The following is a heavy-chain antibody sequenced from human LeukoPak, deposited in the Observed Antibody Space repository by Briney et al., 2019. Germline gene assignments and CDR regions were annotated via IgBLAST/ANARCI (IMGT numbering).Heavy chain of an antibody. D-gene: IGHD2-2*01. J-gene: IGHJ4*02. Sequence: PGGSLRLSCAASGFTFSTYGMSWVRQAPGKGLEWVSSISDSGSFTYYTDSVKGRFTISRDNSKNTLFLLMNSLRAEDTAVYYCARGAIYTSPDYWGQGTLVTVSS. CDR1: GFTFSTYG. V-gene: IGHV3-23*01. CDR3: ARGAIYTSPDY. CDR2: ISDSGSFT.